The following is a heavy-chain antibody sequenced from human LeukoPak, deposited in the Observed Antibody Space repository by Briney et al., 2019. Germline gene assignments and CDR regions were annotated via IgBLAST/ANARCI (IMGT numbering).Heavy chain of an antibody. CDR1: GFTFSDFA. D-gene: IGHD1-20*01. CDR3: SKGRSNFGYLSGDY. CDR2: MSGSGDAT. J-gene: IGHJ4*02. V-gene: IGHV3-23*01. Sequence: GGSLRLSCAASGFTFSDFAMTWVHQAPGEGLEWVSAMSGSGDATYYADSVKGRFTISRDNSKSTLYLQMNDVETEDTAIYYCSKGRSNFGYLSGDYWGQGTLVTVSS.